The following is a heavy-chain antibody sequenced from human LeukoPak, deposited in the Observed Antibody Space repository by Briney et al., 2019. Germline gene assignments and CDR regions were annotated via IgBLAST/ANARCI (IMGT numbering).Heavy chain of an antibody. CDR2: IYPGDSDT. Sequence: GESLKISCKGSGYSFTSYWIGWVRQMPRKGLEWMGIIYPGDSDTRYSPSFQGQVTISADKSISTAYLQWSSLKASDTAMYYCARHAAVYCSSTSCDQNWIDPWGQGTLVTVSS. CDR3: ARHAAVYCSSTSCDQNWIDP. J-gene: IGHJ5*02. CDR1: GYSFTSYW. V-gene: IGHV5-51*01. D-gene: IGHD2-2*01.